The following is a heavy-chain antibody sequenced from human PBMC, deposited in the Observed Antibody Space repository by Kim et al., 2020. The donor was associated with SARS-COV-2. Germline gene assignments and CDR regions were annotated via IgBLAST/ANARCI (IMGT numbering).Heavy chain of an antibody. D-gene: IGHD6-13*01. CDR2: ISYDGSNR. CDR1: GFTFSTYG. CDR3: AKGYSSSWHYFDY. V-gene: IGHV3-30*18. J-gene: IGHJ4*02. Sequence: GGSLRLSCAASGFTFSTYGMHWVRQAPGKGLEWVAVISYDGSNRYYADSVKGRFTISRDISKNTLYLQMNSLRGEDTAVYYCAKGYSSSWHYFDYWGQGT.